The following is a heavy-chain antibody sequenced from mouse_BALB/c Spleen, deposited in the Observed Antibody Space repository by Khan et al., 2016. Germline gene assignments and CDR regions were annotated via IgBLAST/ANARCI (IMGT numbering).Heavy chain of an antibody. CDR3: ARRGYTGTYCDY. J-gene: IGHJ2*01. CDR1: GYTFTSYV. CDR2: IDPYNDGT. D-gene: IGHD2-2*01. V-gene: IGHV1S136*01. Sequence: VQLKQSGPELVKPGASVKMSCKSSGYTFTSYVMHWVKQKPGQGLEWIGYIDPYNDGTKYNEKFKGKATLTSDKSSSTAYMELSSLTSEDSAGYYCARRGYTGTYCDYWGQGTTLTVSS.